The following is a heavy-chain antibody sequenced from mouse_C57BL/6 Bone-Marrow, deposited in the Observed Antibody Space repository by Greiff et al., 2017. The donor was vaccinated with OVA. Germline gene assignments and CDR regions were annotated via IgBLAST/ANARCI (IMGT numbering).Heavy chain of an antibody. V-gene: IGHV1-26*01. J-gene: IGHJ1*03. CDR2: INPNNGGT. CDR1: GYTFTDYY. D-gene: IGHD2-5*01. Sequence: EVQLQQSGPELVKPGASVKISCKASGYTFTDYYMNWVKQSHGKSLEWIGDINPNNGGTSYNQKFKGKATLTADKSSSTAYMQLSSLTSEDSAVYFCARNYSNYPWYFDVWGTGTTVTVSS. CDR3: ARNYSNYPWYFDV.